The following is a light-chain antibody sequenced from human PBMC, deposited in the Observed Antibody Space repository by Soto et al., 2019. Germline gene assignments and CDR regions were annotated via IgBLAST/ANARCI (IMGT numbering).Light chain of an antibody. CDR1: QSVSSN. V-gene: IGKV3-15*01. CDR3: QQYNDRPGT. CDR2: GAS. J-gene: IGKJ1*01. Sequence: EIVMTQSPATLSVSPGDRATLSCRASQSVSSNLAWFQQKPGQAPRLLIYGASTRATGIPATFSGSGSGTEFTLTISSLQSEDFAVYYCQQYNDRPGTFGQGTKVEIK.